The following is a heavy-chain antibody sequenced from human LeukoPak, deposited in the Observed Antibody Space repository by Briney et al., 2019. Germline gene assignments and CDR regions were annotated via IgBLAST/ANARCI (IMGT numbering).Heavy chain of an antibody. D-gene: IGHD2-15*01. CDR1: GGSVTSYY. Sequence: SETLSLTCTVSGGSVTSYYWSWVRQPPAQGLEWIVYVYYGGTTSYSPSLKSRVSMSIDRSKNQFSLTLFSVTAADTANYYCVRDCTGGSCYPPSDGFDIWGQGTKVTVSS. CDR3: VRDCTGGSCYPPSDGFDI. J-gene: IGHJ3*02. V-gene: IGHV4-59*02. CDR2: VYYGGTT.